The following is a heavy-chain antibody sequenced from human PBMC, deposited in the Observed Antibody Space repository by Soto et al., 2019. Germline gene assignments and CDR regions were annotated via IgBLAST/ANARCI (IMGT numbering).Heavy chain of an antibody. J-gene: IGHJ6*03. V-gene: IGHV4-34*01. Sequence: SETLSLTCAVYGGSFSGYYWSWIRQPPGKGLEWIGEINYSGSTYYNPSLKSRVTISVDTSKNQFSLKLSSVTAADTAVYYCARVKSSFFGSGSYYNQYYYMDVWGKGTTVTVSS. CDR1: GGSFSGYY. CDR3: ARVKSSFFGSGSYYNQYYYMDV. CDR2: INYSGST. D-gene: IGHD3-10*01.